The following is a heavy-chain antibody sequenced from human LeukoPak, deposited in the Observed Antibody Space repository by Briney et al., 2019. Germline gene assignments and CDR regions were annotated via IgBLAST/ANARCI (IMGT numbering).Heavy chain of an antibody. CDR1: GFRFSNFA. Sequence: GGSLRLSCAASGFRFSNFAMSWVRQAPGKGLEWVSLIIGSSGDTLYADSVKGRFTISRDISKNRLYLQMNSLRAEDTALYYCAKGAYDYIEMGYFDDWGQGTLVTLSS. V-gene: IGHV3-23*01. CDR2: IIGSSGDT. CDR3: AKGAYDYIEMGYFDD. D-gene: IGHD5-12*01. J-gene: IGHJ4*02.